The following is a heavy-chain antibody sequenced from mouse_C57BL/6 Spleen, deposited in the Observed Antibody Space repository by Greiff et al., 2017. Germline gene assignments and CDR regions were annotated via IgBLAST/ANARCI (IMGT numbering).Heavy chain of an antibody. Sequence: EVMLVESEGGLVQPGSSMKLSCTASGFTFSDYYMAWVRQVPEKGLEWVANINYDGSSTYYLDSLKSRFIISRDNAKNILYLQMSSLKSEDTATYYCARVGGWDYFDYWGQGTTLTVSS. D-gene: IGHD1-1*02. CDR2: INYDGSST. CDR1: GFTFSDYY. CDR3: ARVGGWDYFDY. V-gene: IGHV5-16*01. J-gene: IGHJ2*01.